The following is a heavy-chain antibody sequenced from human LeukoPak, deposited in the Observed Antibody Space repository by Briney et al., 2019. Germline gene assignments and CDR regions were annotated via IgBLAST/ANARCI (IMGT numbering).Heavy chain of an antibody. CDR2: ISGTGGYT. V-gene: IGHV3-23*01. D-gene: IGHD3-16*02. CDR3: ARSLSSRFSSPRGPYYFDY. Sequence: GGTLRLSCGASGFTFSGYAMTWVRQAPGKGLEWVSAISGTGGYTYYTDSVKGRFTISRDNSKNTLYLEMNSLKVEDTAIYYCARSLSSRFSSPRGPYYFDYWGQGTLVTVSS. J-gene: IGHJ4*02. CDR1: GFTFSGYA.